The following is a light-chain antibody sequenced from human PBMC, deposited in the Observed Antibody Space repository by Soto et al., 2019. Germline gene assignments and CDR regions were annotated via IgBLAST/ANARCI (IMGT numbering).Light chain of an antibody. J-gene: IGKJ2*01. Sequence: IVLTQSPATLYVSPGERATLSCRASQSVSSLLAWYQQKPRQAPRLLIYDTSTRATGLPARFSGSGSGTDLTLTISSLQSEDFTIYYCQQYNNWPYTLGPGTKLEIK. V-gene: IGKV3-15*01. CDR1: QSVSSL. CDR2: DTS. CDR3: QQYNNWPYT.